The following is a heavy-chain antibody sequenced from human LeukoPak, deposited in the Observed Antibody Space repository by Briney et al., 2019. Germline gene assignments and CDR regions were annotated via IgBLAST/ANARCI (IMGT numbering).Heavy chain of an antibody. CDR2: IHYTGTT. CDR1: GGSIRSSTYY. Sequence: SETLSLTCTVYGGSIRSSTYYWAWIRQPPGKGLEWIGTIHYTGTTYYNPSLKSRVTISVDTSKNQFSLNLSSVTAADTTFYYCARLGGYYDPPDYWGQGTLAIVSS. V-gene: IGHV4-39*01. D-gene: IGHD3-22*01. J-gene: IGHJ4*02. CDR3: ARLGGYYDPPDY.